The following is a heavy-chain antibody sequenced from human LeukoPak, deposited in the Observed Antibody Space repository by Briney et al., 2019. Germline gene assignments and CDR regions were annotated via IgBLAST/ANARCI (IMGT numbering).Heavy chain of an antibody. Sequence: GGPLRLSCAASGFTFSNAWMSWVRQAPGKGLEWGGRIKSKTDGGTTDYAAPVKGRFTISRDDSKNTLYLQMNSLKTEDTAVYYCTTDSSGSNYWGQGTLVTVSS. D-gene: IGHD1-26*01. V-gene: IGHV3-15*01. CDR1: GFTFSNAW. J-gene: IGHJ4*02. CDR2: IKSKTDGGTT. CDR3: TTDSSGSNY.